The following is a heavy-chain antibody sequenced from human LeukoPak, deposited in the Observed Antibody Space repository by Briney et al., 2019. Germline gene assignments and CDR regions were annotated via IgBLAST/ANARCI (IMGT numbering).Heavy chain of an antibody. D-gene: IGHD5-12*01. Sequence: ASVKVSCTASGYTFTSYGISWVRQAPGQGLEWMGWISAYNGNTNYAQKLQGRVTMTTDTSTSTAYMELRSLRSDDTAVYYCARAPGEGGYDSEYMDVWGKGTTVTVSS. CDR3: ARAPGEGGYDSEYMDV. V-gene: IGHV1-18*01. CDR2: ISAYNGNT. J-gene: IGHJ6*03. CDR1: GYTFTSYG.